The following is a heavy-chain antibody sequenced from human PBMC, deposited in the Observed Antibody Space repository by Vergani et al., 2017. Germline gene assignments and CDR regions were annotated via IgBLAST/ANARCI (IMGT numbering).Heavy chain of an antibody. Sequence: QVQLVQSGAEVKRPGASVKISCKASGFTFTNYYIHWVRQAPGQGLEWMGIINTSDGGSTYGQKFQGRVTITADESTSTAYMELSSLRSEDTAVYYCARDLGYCSGGSCYGYGFYDYWGQGTLVTVSS. CDR3: ARDLGYCSGGSCYGYGFYDY. J-gene: IGHJ4*02. CDR1: GFTFTNYY. CDR2: INTSDGGS. D-gene: IGHD2-15*01. V-gene: IGHV1-46*01.